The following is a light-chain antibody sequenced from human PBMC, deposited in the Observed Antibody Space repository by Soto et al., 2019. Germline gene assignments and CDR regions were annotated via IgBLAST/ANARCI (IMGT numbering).Light chain of an antibody. J-gene: IGKJ5*01. CDR3: QQADSFPIT. Sequence: DIQMTQSPSSLSASVGDRVTITCRASQDISNFLNWYQQKPGEAPKLLIYGASNLQTGVPSRFSGSGSGTDLTLTISSLQPEDFATYYCQQADSFPITFGQGTRLEIK. CDR2: GAS. V-gene: IGKV1-33*01. CDR1: QDISNF.